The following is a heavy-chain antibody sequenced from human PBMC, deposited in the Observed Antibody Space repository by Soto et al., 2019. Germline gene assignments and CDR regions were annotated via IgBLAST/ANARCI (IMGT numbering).Heavy chain of an antibody. CDR2: ISGSGGST. Sequence: EVPLLESGGGLVQPGGSLRLSCAASGFTFSSYAMSWVRQAPGKGLEWVSAISGSGGSTYYADSVKGRFTISRDNSKNTLYLQMNSLRAEDTAVYYCAKGHGMGYSYGPCDYWGQGTLVTVSS. J-gene: IGHJ4*02. CDR1: GFTFSSYA. D-gene: IGHD5-18*01. CDR3: AKGHGMGYSYGPCDY. V-gene: IGHV3-23*01.